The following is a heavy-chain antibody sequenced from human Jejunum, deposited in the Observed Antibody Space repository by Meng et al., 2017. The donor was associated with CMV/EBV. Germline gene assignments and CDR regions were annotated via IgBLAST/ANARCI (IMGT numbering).Heavy chain of an antibody. CDR1: GASISTHY. CDR3: ARDSQGRDPWYFDL. J-gene: IGHJ2*01. V-gene: IGHV4-4*07. Sequence: QVQLQGPGPGLVKPSETPSLTCTVAGASISTHYGSWIRQPAGRGLEWIGRSGNGGDTYYNPSLNSRVTVSIDTSKNQFSLTLTSVTAADTAVYYCARDSQGRDPWYFDLWGPGTLVTVSS. CDR2: SGNGGDT.